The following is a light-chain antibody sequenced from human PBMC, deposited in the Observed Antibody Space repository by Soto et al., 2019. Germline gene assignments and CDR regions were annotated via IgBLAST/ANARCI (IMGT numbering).Light chain of an antibody. CDR2: AAS. Sequence: DIQMTQSPSSLSASVGDRVTIACRASQSISSYLNWYQQKPGKAPKLLIYAASSLQSGVPSRFSGSGSGTDFTLTICSLQPEDFATYYCQKSYSTLLTFGGGTKVAIK. CDR1: QSISSY. J-gene: IGKJ4*01. V-gene: IGKV1-39*01. CDR3: QKSYSTLLT.